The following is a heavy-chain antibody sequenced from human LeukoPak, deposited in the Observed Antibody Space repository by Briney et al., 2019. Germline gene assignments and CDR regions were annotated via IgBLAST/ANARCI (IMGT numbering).Heavy chain of an antibody. CDR1: GFTFSSYA. J-gene: IGHJ4*02. Sequence: GGSLRLSCSASGFTFSSYAMHWVRQAPGKGLEYVSAISSNGGSTYYADSVKGRFTISRDNSKNTLYLQMNSLRAEDTAVYYCARAYYYDSSGSVNYWGQGTLVTVSS. CDR3: ARAYYYDSSGSVNY. CDR2: ISSNGGST. V-gene: IGHV3-64*04. D-gene: IGHD3-22*01.